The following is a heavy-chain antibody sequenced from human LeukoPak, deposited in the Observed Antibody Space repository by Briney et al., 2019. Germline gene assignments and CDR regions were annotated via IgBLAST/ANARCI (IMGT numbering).Heavy chain of an antibody. V-gene: IGHV1-8*01. Sequence: ASVNVSCKASGYTFTTYDINWVRQSTGQGLEWMGWMSPNSGNTAYAQKFQGRVTMTRNTSIGTAYMEVSGLRSEDTAIYYCAIWRSNDLWSGSALYSQGPGFDFWGQGTLVTVSS. J-gene: IGHJ4*02. CDR3: AIWRSNDLWSGSALYSQGPGFDF. CDR1: GYTFTTYD. CDR2: MSPNSGNT. D-gene: IGHD3-3*01.